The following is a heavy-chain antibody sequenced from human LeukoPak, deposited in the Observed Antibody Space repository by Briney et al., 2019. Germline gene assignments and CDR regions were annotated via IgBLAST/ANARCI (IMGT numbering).Heavy chain of an antibody. CDR1: GFTFSSYA. CDR3: AKDPSPFDI. J-gene: IGHJ3*02. CDR2: IGGSGFNT. Sequence: PGGSLRLSCAASGFTFSSYAMSWVRQAPGKGLEWVSAIGGSGFNTYYADSVKGRFTISRDNSKNTLYLQMNSLRADDTAIYYCAKDPSPFDIWGQGTMVTVSS. V-gene: IGHV3-23*01.